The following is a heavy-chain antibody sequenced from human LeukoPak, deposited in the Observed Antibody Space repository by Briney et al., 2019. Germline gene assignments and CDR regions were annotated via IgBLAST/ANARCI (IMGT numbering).Heavy chain of an antibody. Sequence: ASVKVSCKASGYTFTSYDINWVRQATGQGLEWMGWMNPNSGNTGYAQKFQGRVTVTRNTSISTAYMELSSLRSEDTAVYYCAREALTDYDFWSGYSSPGGLDYWGQGTLVTVSS. V-gene: IGHV1-8*03. J-gene: IGHJ4*02. CDR1: GYTFTSYD. D-gene: IGHD3-3*01. CDR2: MNPNSGNT. CDR3: AREALTDYDFWSGYSSPGGLDY.